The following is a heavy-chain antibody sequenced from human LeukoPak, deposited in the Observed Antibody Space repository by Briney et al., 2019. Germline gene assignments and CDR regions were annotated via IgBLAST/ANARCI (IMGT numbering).Heavy chain of an antibody. CDR2: VYYSGST. CDR1: GGSISNFY. J-gene: IGHJ6*02. V-gene: IGHV4-59*01. D-gene: IGHD3-22*01. CDR3: ARDRYYYDSSGYSLYGMDV. Sequence: PSETLSLTCTVSGGSISNFYWSWIRQPPGKGLEWIGYVYYSGSTDYNPSLNSRVTISVDTSKNQFSLKLSSVTAADTAVYYCARDRYYYDSSGYSLYGMDVWGQGTTVTVSS.